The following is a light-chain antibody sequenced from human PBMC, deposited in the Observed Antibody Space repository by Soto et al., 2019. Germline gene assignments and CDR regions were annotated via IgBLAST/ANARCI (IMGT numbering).Light chain of an antibody. V-gene: IGLV4-69*01. Sequence: QPVLTQSPSASASLGASVKLTCTLSSGHSSYAIAWHQQQPEKGTRYLMKLNSDGSHSKGDGIPDRFSGSSSGAERYLTISSLQSEDEADYYCQTWGTGIHVFGGGTQLTVL. CDR3: QTWGTGIHV. CDR2: LNSDGSH. CDR1: SGHSSYA. J-gene: IGLJ2*01.